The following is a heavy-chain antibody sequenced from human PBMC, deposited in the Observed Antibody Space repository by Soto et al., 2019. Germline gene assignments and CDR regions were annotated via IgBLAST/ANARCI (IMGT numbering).Heavy chain of an antibody. V-gene: IGHV3-66*01. CDR1: GFTVSSNY. D-gene: IGHD3-9*01. Sequence: GGSLRLSCAASGFTVSSNYMSWVRQAPGKGLEWVSVIYSGGSTYYADSVKGRFTISRDNSKNTLYLQMNSLRAEDTAVYYCARGARFYDILTGSPDFSLDYWGQGTLVTVSS. CDR3: ARGARFYDILTGSPDFSLDY. CDR2: IYSGGST. J-gene: IGHJ4*02.